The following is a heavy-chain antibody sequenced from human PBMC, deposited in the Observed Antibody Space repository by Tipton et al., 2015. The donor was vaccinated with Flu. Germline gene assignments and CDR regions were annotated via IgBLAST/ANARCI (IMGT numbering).Heavy chain of an antibody. CDR3: ARDPSLGMPDYFDY. CDR2: IYNSQYT. V-gene: IGHV4-59*12. CDR1: GGSFSGYY. J-gene: IGHJ4*02. Sequence: TLSLTCAVYGGSFSGYYWNWIRQPPGKGLEWIGYIYNSQYTKYNPSLKSRVTISVDTSKKQFSLRLRSVTAADTAVYYCARDPSLGMPDYFDYWGQGTLVTASS. D-gene: IGHD2-2*01.